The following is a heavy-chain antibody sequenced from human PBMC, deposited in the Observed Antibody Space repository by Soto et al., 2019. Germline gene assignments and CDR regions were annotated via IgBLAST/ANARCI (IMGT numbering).Heavy chain of an antibody. Sequence: SETLSLTCTVSGDSISGNYWGWIRQPPGKRLQWIGYMYYTGSTNYNPSLKSRVTISVDTSKNQFSLRLSSVTAADTAVYYCARYKRLIGDYWGRGTLVTVS. CDR2: MYYTGST. J-gene: IGHJ4*02. V-gene: IGHV4-59*08. CDR1: GDSISGNY. CDR3: ARYKRLIGDY. D-gene: IGHD1-20*01.